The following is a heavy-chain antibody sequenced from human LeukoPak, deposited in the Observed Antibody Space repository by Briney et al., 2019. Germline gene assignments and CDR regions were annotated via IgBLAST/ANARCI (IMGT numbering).Heavy chain of an antibody. CDR1: GYTFTSYY. J-gene: IGHJ3*02. D-gene: IGHD6-19*01. V-gene: IGHV1-69*13. CDR3: ARDQAVAGTTDAFCI. CDR2: IIPILGTA. Sequence: SVKVSCKASGYTFTSYYMHWVRQAPGQGLEWMGGIIPILGTAKYAQKFQGRVTITADDSATTAYMELSSLRSEDTAVYYCARDQAVAGTTDAFCIWGQGTMVTISS.